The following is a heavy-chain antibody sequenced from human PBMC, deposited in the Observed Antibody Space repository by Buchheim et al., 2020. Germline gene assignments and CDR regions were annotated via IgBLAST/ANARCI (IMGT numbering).Heavy chain of an antibody. CDR3: ARFDQVWSNFDS. Sequence: EVQLVQSGAEVKKPGESLKISCKGSGYSFSNFWIGWVRQMPGKGLEWMGIIYPGDSDTRYSPSFQGQVTIPADKSITTAYLQWSSLKASDTAIYFCARFDQVWSNFDSWGQGTL. CDR2: IYPGDSDT. CDR1: GYSFSNFW. D-gene: IGHD2-21*01. J-gene: IGHJ4*02. V-gene: IGHV5-51*03.